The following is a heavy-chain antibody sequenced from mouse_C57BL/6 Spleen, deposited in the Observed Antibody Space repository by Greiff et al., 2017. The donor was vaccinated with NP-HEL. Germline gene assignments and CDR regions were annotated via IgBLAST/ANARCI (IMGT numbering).Heavy chain of an antibody. CDR1: GFNIKNTY. Sequence: EVKLVESVAELVRPGASVKLSCTASGFNIKNTYMHWVKQRPEQGLEWIGRIDPANGNTKYAPKFQGKATITADTSSNTAYLQLSSLTSEDTAIYYCAGDYDYEGPWFAYWGQGTLVTVSA. V-gene: IGHV14-3*01. CDR3: AGDYDYEGPWFAY. J-gene: IGHJ3*01. CDR2: IDPANGNT. D-gene: IGHD2-4*01.